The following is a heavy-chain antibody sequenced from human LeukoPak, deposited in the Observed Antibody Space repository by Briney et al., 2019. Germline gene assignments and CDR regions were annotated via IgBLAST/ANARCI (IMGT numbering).Heavy chain of an antibody. CDR3: ARAIAVAGPYYFDH. V-gene: IGHV3-21*01. CDR2: IGSVTTYI. CDR1: GFTFSDYT. Sequence: GGSLRLSCAASGFTFSDYTMNWARQAPGKGLEWVSSIGSVTTYIYYADSVKGRFTISRDNAKNSLSLQMNSLRAEDTAVYYCARAIAVAGPYYFDHWGQGTLVTVSS. J-gene: IGHJ4*02. D-gene: IGHD6-19*01.